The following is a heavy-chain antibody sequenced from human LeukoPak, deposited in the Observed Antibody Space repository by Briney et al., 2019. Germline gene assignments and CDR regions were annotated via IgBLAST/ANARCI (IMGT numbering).Heavy chain of an antibody. CDR2: IKQDGSDK. Sequence: GGSLRLSCVGSGFTFSTYWMTWVRQAPGKGLEWVANIKQDGSDKYYVDSVKGRFTISRDNARNSLYLQMDSLRAEDTAVYYCARTRGSPTPTPYYFDYWGQGTLVTASS. CDR1: GFTFSTYW. J-gene: IGHJ4*02. CDR3: ARTRGSPTPTPYYFDY. V-gene: IGHV3-7*05. D-gene: IGHD3-16*01.